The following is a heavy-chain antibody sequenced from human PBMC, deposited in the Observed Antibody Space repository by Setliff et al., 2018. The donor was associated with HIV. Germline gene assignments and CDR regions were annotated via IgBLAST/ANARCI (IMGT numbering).Heavy chain of an antibody. CDR3: AAWGPRYSYAPYFFDS. CDR1: GGSFSGYY. J-gene: IGHJ4*02. D-gene: IGHD5-18*01. CDR2: INHSGST. V-gene: IGHV4-34*01. Sequence: PSETLSLTCAVYGGSFSGYYWTWIRQPPGKGLEWIGEINHSGSTNYSPSLKSRVTISVDASRNQFSLRLSSVTAADTAVYYCAAWGPRYSYAPYFFDSWGQGTLVTVS.